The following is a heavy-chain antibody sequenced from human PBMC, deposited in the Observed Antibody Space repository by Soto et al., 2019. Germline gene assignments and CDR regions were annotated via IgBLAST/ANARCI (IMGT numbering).Heavy chain of an antibody. J-gene: IGHJ6*03. CDR3: ARHVALHSSSSWDYYYYYYMDV. Sequence: PSETLSLTCTVSGGSISSYYWSWIRQPPGKGLEWIGYIYYSGSTNYNPSLKSRVTISVDTSKNQFSLKLSSVTAADTAVYYCARHVALHSSSSWDYYYYYYMDVWGKGTTVTVSS. CDR2: IYYSGST. D-gene: IGHD6-13*01. CDR1: GGSISSYY. V-gene: IGHV4-59*08.